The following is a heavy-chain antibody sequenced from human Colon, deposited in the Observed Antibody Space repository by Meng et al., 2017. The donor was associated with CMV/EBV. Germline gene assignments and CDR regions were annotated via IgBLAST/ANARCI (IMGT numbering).Heavy chain of an antibody. CDR2: ISYDGSNK. V-gene: IGHV3-30*18. CDR1: GFTCSSYG. D-gene: IGHD3-22*01. CDR3: AKDLYYDSSGHNWFDP. Sequence: GFTCSSYGMHWVRRAPGKGLEWVAVISYDGSNKYYTDSVKGRFTISRDNSKNTLYLQMNSLRAEDTAVYYCAKDLYYDSSGHNWFDPWGQGTLVTVSS. J-gene: IGHJ5*02.